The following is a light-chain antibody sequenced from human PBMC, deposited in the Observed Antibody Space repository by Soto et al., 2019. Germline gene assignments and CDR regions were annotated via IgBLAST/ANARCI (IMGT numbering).Light chain of an antibody. CDR1: SSDVGSYNL. CDR3: CSYAGSSTLV. J-gene: IGLJ1*01. V-gene: IGLV2-23*01. Sequence: QSVLTQPASVSGSPGQSITISCTGTSSDVGSYNLVSWYQQHPGKAPKLMIYGGSKRPSGVSNRFSGSKSGNTASLTISGLQAEDEADYYCCSYAGSSTLVFGTGTKVTV. CDR2: GGS.